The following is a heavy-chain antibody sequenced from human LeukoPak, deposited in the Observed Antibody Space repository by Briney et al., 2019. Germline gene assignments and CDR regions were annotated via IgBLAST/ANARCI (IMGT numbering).Heavy chain of an antibody. V-gene: IGHV3-23*01. CDR1: GFTFSSYA. CDR3: AKAGDDYYGSGSYYNSPPSSVLLGYFDY. D-gene: IGHD3-10*01. J-gene: IGHJ4*02. Sequence: GGSLRLSCAASGFTFSSYAMSWVRQAPGKGLEWVSAISGSGGSTYYADSVKGRFTISRDNSKNTLYLQMNSLRAEDTAVYYCAKAGDDYYGSGSYYNSPPSSVLLGYFDYWGQGTLVTVSS. CDR2: ISGSGGST.